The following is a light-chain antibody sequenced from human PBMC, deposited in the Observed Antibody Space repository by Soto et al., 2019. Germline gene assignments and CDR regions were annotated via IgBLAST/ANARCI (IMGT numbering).Light chain of an antibody. CDR3: AARDDSLNGYV. CDR2: SNN. V-gene: IGLV1-44*01. CDR1: SSNIGSNT. Sequence: QSVLAQPPSASGTPVQRVTISCSGSSSNIGSNTVNWYPQLPGTPPKLLIYSNNQRPSGVPDRFSGSKSGTSASLAISGLQSEDEADYYCAARDDSLNGYVFGTGTKVNVL. J-gene: IGLJ1*01.